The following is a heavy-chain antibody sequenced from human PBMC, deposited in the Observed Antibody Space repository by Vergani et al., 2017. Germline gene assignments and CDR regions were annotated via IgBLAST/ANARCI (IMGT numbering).Heavy chain of an antibody. J-gene: IGHJ6*02. D-gene: IGHD6-6*01. CDR2: IIPIFGTA. CDR3: ASLVGGALPGHPHYGMDV. V-gene: IGHV1-69*06. Sequence: QVQLVQSGAEVKKPGSSVKVSCKASGGTFSSYAISWVRQAPGQGLEWMGGIIPIFGTANYAQKFQGRVTITADKSTSTAYMELSSLRSEDTAVYYCASLVGGALPGHPHYGMDVWGQGTTVTVSS. CDR1: GGTFSSYA.